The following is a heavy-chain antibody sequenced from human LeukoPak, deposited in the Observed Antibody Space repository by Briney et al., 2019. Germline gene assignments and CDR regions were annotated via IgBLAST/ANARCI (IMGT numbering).Heavy chain of an antibody. D-gene: IGHD5-18*01. Sequence: WGSLSLSCAASGFTFSSSWMHWVRQAPGKGLVWVSRINSDGSITTYADSVKGRFTISRDNAKNTLYLQMNSLRAEDTAVYYCAREDTALAHCGMDAWGQGTTLTVSS. J-gene: IGHJ6*02. V-gene: IGHV3-74*01. CDR3: AREDTALAHCGMDA. CDR1: GFTFSSSW. CDR2: INSDGSIT.